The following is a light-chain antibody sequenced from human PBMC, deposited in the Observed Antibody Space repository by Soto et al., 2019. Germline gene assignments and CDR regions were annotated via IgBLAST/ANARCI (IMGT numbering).Light chain of an antibody. CDR1: QSVSNNY. CDR2: DAS. J-gene: IGKJ5*01. Sequence: TQSPAHLSVSPGERATLSCRASQSVSNNYLAWYQQKPGQAPRLLIYDASNRATGIPDRFSGSGSGTDFTLEISRVETDDVGIYYCMQSKQLPPTFGQGARLEVK. CDR3: MQSKQLPPT. V-gene: IGKV3D-20*02.